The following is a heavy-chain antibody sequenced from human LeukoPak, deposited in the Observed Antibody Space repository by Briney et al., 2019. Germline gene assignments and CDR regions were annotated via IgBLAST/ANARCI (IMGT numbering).Heavy chain of an antibody. CDR2: IYYSGST. J-gene: IGHJ4*02. V-gene: IGHV4-61*05. CDR3: ARGVSSSWYGDFDY. Sequence: PSETLSLTCTVSGGSISSIFYYWGWIRQPPGKGLEWIGFIYYSGSTNYNPSLKSRVAISVDTSKNQFSLKLSSVTAADTAVYYCARGVSSSWYGDFDYWGQGTLVTVSS. CDR1: GGSISSIFYY. D-gene: IGHD6-13*01.